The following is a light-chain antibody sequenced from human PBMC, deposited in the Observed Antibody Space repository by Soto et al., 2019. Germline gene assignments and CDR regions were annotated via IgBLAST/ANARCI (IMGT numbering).Light chain of an antibody. CDR3: QQRSNWPS. J-gene: IGKJ5*01. V-gene: IGKV3-11*01. Sequence: VLTQAPATLSISPGERATLSCRASQSVSSYLAWYQHKPGQAPRLLIYDASNRATGIPARFSGSGSGTDFTLTISSLEPEDFALYYCQQRSNWPSFGQGTRLEIK. CDR1: QSVSSY. CDR2: DAS.